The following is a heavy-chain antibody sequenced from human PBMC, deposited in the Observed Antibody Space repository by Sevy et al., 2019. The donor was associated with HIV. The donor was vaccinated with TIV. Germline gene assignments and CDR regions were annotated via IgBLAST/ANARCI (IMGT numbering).Heavy chain of an antibody. J-gene: IGHJ4*02. D-gene: IGHD4-4*01. V-gene: IGHV4-39*01. CDR3: ASRKGWLQLCYFDY. Sequence: SETLSLTCSVSGGSISSSSYYWGWIRQSPGKGLEWIGSIYYSGSTYYNPSLKSRVTISVDTSKNQFSLKLSSVTAADTAVYYCASRKGWLQLCYFDYWGQGTLVTVSS. CDR1: GGSISSSSYY. CDR2: IYYSGST.